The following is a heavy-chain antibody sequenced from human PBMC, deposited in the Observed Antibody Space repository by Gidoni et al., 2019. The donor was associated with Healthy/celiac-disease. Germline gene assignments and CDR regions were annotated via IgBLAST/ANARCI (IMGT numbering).Heavy chain of an antibody. CDR1: GGSFSGYY. V-gene: IGHV4-34*01. Sequence: QVQLQQWGAGLLKPSETLSLTCAVYGGSFSGYYWSWIRQPPGKGLEWMGEINHSGSTNYNPSLKSRVTISVDTSKNQFSLKLSSVTAADTAVYYCARGRYDFWSALGWFDPWGQGTLVTVSS. CDR2: INHSGST. D-gene: IGHD3-3*01. CDR3: ARGRYDFWSALGWFDP. J-gene: IGHJ5*02.